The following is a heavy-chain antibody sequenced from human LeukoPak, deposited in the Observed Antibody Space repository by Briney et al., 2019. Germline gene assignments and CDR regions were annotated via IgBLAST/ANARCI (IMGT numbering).Heavy chain of an antibody. D-gene: IGHD2-2*01. J-gene: IGHJ5*02. Sequence: ASVKVSCKASGYTFTSYAMHWVRQAPGQRLEWMGWINAGNGNTKYSQKFQGRVTITRDTSASTAYMELSSLRSEDTAVYYCARDLNKYQLLSWFDPWGQGTLVTVSS. CDR3: ARDLNKYQLLSWFDP. CDR1: GYTFTSYA. V-gene: IGHV1-3*01. CDR2: INAGNGNT.